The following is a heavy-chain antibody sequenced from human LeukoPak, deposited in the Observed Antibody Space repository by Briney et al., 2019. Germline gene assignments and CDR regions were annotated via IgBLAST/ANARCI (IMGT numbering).Heavy chain of an antibody. CDR1: GFTFSSYW. CDR2: IKQGGSEK. D-gene: IGHD6-19*01. J-gene: IGHJ4*02. Sequence: GGSLRLSCAASGFTFSSYWMSWVRQAPGKGLEWVANIKQGGSEKYYVDSVKGRFTISRDNAKNSLYLQMNSLRAEDTAVYYCARDRIAVAGYYFDYWGQGTLVTVSS. CDR3: ARDRIAVAGYYFDY. V-gene: IGHV3-7*01.